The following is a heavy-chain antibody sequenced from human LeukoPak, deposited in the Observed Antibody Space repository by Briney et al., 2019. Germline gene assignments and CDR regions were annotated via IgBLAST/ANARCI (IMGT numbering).Heavy chain of an antibody. CDR3: ARVSRGKWELLGAHDY. CDR1: GFTFSRYW. D-gene: IGHD1-26*01. V-gene: IGHV3-74*01. J-gene: IGHJ4*02. Sequence: PGGSLRLSCAASGFTFSRYWMYWVRQAPGRGLVWVSHTNSDGSSTGYADSVKGRFTISRDNAKNSLFLQMNSLRAEDTAVYYCARVSRGKWELLGAHDYWGQGTLVTVSS. CDR2: TNSDGSST.